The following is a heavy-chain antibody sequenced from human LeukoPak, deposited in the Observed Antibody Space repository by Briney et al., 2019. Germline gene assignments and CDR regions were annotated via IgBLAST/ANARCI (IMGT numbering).Heavy chain of an antibody. D-gene: IGHD3-22*01. J-gene: IGHJ6*03. V-gene: IGHV4-59*01. Sequence: SETLSLTCTVSGGSISSYYWSWIRQPPGKGLEWIGYIYYSGSTNYNPSLKSRVTISVDTSKNQFSLKLSSVTAADTAVYYCARAGVYDSSGYGDYYYYMDVWGEGTTVTVSS. CDR1: GGSISSYY. CDR2: IYYSGST. CDR3: ARAGVYDSSGYGDYYYYMDV.